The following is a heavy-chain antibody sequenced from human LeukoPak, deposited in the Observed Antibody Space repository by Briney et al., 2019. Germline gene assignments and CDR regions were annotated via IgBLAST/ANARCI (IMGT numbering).Heavy chain of an antibody. CDR1: GGTFSSYA. V-gene: IGHV1-69*01. CDR3: ARVAGELIGANWFDP. Sequence: SVKVSCKASGGTFSSYAISWVRQAPGQGLEWIGGIIPIFGTANYAQKFQGRVTITADESTSTAYMELSSLRSEDTAVYYCARVAGELIGANWFDPWGQGTLVTVSS. J-gene: IGHJ5*02. CDR2: IIPIFGTA. D-gene: IGHD3-10*01.